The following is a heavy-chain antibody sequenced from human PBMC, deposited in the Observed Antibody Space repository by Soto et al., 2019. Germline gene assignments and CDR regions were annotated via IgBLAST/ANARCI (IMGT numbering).Heavy chain of an antibody. CDR3: ARVSGSYAKKYYFDY. J-gene: IGHJ4*02. V-gene: IGHV3-21*01. CDR1: GFTFSSYS. CDR2: ISSSSSYI. D-gene: IGHD1-26*01. Sequence: GGSLRLSCAASGFTFSSYSMNWVRQAPGKGLEWVSSISSSSSYIYYADSVKGRFTISRDNAKNSLYLQMNSLRAEDTAVYYCARVSGSYAKKYYFDYWGQGTLVTVSS.